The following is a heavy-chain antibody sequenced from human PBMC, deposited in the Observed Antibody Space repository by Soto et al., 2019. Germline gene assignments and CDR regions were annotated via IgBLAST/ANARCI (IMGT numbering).Heavy chain of an antibody. CDR3: ARGDYDFWSGAVAPYDY. CDR2: ISAYNGNT. CDR1: GYTFTSYG. D-gene: IGHD3-3*01. Sequence: GAAVKVSCKASGYTFTSYGISWVRQAPGQGLEWMGWISAYNGNTNYAQKLQGRVTMTTDTSTSTAYMELRSLRSDDTAVYYCARGDYDFWSGAVAPYDYWGQGTLVTVSS. V-gene: IGHV1-18*04. J-gene: IGHJ4*02.